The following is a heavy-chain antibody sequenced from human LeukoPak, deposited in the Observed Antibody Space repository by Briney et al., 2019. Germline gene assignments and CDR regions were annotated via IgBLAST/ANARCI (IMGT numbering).Heavy chain of an antibody. J-gene: IGHJ3*02. D-gene: IGHD3-3*01. V-gene: IGHV4-4*02. CDR3: ARDYVSDDFWSGSAQDAFDI. CDR2: IYHSGST. Sequence: SETLSLTCTVSGGSISSSNWWSWVRQPPGKGLEWIGEIYHSGSTNYNPSLKSRVTISVDTSKNQFSLKLSSVTAADTAVYYCARDYVSDDFWSGSAQDAFDIWGQGTMVTVSS. CDR1: GGSISSSNW.